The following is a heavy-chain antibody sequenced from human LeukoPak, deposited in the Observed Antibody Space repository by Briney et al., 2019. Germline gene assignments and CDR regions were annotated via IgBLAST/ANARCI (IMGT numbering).Heavy chain of an antibody. Sequence: PGGSLRLSCAASGXTFSSFAMSWVRQAPGKGLEWVLAISGSGVSTYYADFVKGRFTISRDNSKNTLYLQMNSLRAEDTAVYYCASAYSSGWYFSGYWGQGTLVTVSS. CDR2: ISGSGVST. CDR3: ASAYSSGWYFSGY. CDR1: GXTFSSFA. V-gene: IGHV3-23*01. J-gene: IGHJ4*02. D-gene: IGHD6-19*01.